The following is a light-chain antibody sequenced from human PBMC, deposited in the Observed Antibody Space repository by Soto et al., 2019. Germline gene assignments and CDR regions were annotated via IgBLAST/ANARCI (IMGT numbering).Light chain of an antibody. CDR3: SSYAGSNNFEV. J-gene: IGLJ1*01. V-gene: IGLV2-8*01. CDR2: EVN. CDR1: SSDVGGYNY. Sequence: QSALTQPPSASGSPGQSVTISCTGTSSDVGGYNYVSWYQQHPGTAPKLMIYEVNKRPTGVPDRFSGSKSGNTAALSLSGLQTEDEDDYYCSSYAGSNNFEVFGTGTKLTVL.